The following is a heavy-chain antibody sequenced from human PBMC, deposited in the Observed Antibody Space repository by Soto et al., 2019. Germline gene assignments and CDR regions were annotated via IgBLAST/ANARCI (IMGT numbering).Heavy chain of an antibody. CDR3: ARLGLSGSYYFEREDY. CDR1: GDAFTTYA. V-gene: IGHV1-3*05. J-gene: IGHJ4*02. Sequence: QVQLVQSGAEEKKPGASVKVSCKASGDAFTTYAMHWVRQAPGQRLEWMAWINAGNGNTKYSQKFQGRVTITRDTSASTAYMELSSLRSEDTAVYYCARLGLSGSYYFEREDYWGQGTLVTVSS. D-gene: IGHD1-26*01. CDR2: INAGNGNT.